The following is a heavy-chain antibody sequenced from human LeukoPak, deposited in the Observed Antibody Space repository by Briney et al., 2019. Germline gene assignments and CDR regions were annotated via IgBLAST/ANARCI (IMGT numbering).Heavy chain of an antibody. Sequence: PGGSLRLSCAASGFTFRSYAMSWARLAPGKGLEWVSTISGSGGGTWYPDSVKGRFTISRDNSKNTLWLHTTSLRAEDTAIYYCAKLKAVVGATGPDYWGQGTLVTVSS. CDR2: ISGSGGGT. CDR3: AKLKAVVGATGPDY. J-gene: IGHJ4*02. D-gene: IGHD1-26*01. CDR1: GFTFRSYA. V-gene: IGHV3-23*01.